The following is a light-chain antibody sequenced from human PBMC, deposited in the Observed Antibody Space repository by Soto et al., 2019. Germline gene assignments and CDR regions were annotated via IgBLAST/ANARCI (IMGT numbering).Light chain of an antibody. CDR3: QQRSTSIT. CDR2: DAS. V-gene: IGKV3-11*01. Sequence: EIVLTQSPATLSLSPGERATLSCRASQSVSSYLAWYQQKPGQAPRLLIYDASNRATGIPARFSGSGSGTDFTLTISSREPEDFAVYYCQQRSTSITFGQGTRLEIK. CDR1: QSVSSY. J-gene: IGKJ5*01.